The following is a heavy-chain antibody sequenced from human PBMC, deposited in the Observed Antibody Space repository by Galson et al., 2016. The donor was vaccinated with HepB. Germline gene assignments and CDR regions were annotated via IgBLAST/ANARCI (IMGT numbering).Heavy chain of an antibody. CDR1: GYDFTTYW. V-gene: IGHV5-51*01. D-gene: IGHD6-13*01. Sequence: QSGAEVKKPGESLKISCKGSGYDFTTYWIAWVRQMPGKGLEWMGIVYPGDSRTPYSPSFRGQVTISADKSISTAYLQWSSLKASDTAMYYCARPIAAAGNGWFDPWGQGTLVTVSS. J-gene: IGHJ5*02. CDR2: VYPGDSRT. CDR3: ARPIAAAGNGWFDP.